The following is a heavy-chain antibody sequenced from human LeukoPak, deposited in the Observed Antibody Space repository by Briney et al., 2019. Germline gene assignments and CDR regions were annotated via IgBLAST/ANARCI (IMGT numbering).Heavy chain of an antibody. V-gene: IGHV4-61*01. CDR3: ARGDYYYGMDV. J-gene: IGHJ6*02. Sequence: PSETLSLTCTVSGGSVSSGSYYWSWIRQPPGKGLEWIGYICYSGSTNYNPSLKSRVTISVDTSKNQFSLKLSSVTAADTAVYYCARGDYYYGMDVWGQGTTVTVSS. CDR1: GGSVSSGSYY. CDR2: ICYSGST.